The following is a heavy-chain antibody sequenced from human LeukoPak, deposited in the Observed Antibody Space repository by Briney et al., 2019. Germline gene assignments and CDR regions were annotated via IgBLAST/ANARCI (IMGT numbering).Heavy chain of an antibody. CDR2: MNPKTGNT. V-gene: IGHV1-8*03. J-gene: IGHJ4*02. CDR1: GYTFSSYD. Sequence: ASVKVSCKASGYTFSSYDINWVRQAAGQGLEWMGWMNPKTGNTGFSQKFQGRITITRDTSISTAYMELSRLTSEDTGVYYCTRGLPRDGLVVIAAANEYWGQGSLVTVSS. CDR3: TRGLPRDGLVVIAAANEY. D-gene: IGHD2-2*01.